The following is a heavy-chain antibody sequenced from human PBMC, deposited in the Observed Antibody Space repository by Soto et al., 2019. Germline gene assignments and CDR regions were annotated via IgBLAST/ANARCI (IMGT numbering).Heavy chain of an antibody. CDR3: AKVFTPEQGNYFDS. CDR1: GFTFSSYA. J-gene: IGHJ4*02. Sequence: GGSLRLSCGASGFTFSSYAINWVRQAPGKGLEWVSAISVSVDSSHYADSVKGRFTISRDNDKNTVYLEMNSLRAEDTAVYYCAKVFTPEQGNYFDSWGQGTLVTVSS. CDR2: ISVSVDSS. D-gene: IGHD1-26*01. V-gene: IGHV3-23*01.